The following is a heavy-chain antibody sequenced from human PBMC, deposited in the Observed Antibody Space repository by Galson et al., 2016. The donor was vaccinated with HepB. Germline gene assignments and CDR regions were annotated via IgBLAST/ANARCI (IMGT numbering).Heavy chain of an antibody. J-gene: IGHJ4*02. V-gene: IGHV3-74*01. CDR2: NTIDGSTT. Sequence: SLRHSCAASGFTFSNSWMHWVRQAPGKGLVWVSHNTIDGSTTTYADSVKGRFTISRDNAKNTLYLQMNSLRAEDTAVYYCASSVRGSGSPPGGYWGQGILVTVSS. CDR3: ASSVRGSGSPPGGY. CDR1: GFTFSNSW. D-gene: IGHD3-10*01.